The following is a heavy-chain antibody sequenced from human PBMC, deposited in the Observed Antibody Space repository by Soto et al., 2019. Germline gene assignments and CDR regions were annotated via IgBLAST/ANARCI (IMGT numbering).Heavy chain of an antibody. D-gene: IGHD3-10*01. V-gene: IGHV3-11*01. CDR3: ARDVARGVITLYYYYGMDV. CDR1: GFTFSDYY. J-gene: IGHJ6*02. CDR2: ISSSGSTI. Sequence: NPGGSLRLSCAASGFTFSDYYMSWIRQAPGKGLEWVSYISSSGSTIYYADSVKGRFTISRDNAKNSLYLQMNSLRAEDTAVYYCARDVARGVITLYYYYGMDVWGQGTTVTVSS.